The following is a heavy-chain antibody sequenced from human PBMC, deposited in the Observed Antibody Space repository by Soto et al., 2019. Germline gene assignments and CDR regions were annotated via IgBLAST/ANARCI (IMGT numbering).Heavy chain of an antibody. Sequence: PSETLSLTCTVSGGSISSGDYYWGWIRQPPGKGLEWIGYIYYSGSTYYNPSLKSRVTISVDTSKNQFSLKLSSVTAADTAVYYCARSMVVTKTWFYPWGQGTLVTVYS. D-gene: IGHD2-21*02. CDR1: GGSISSGDYY. V-gene: IGHV4-30-4*01. CDR2: IYYSGST. CDR3: ARSMVVTKTWFYP. J-gene: IGHJ5*02.